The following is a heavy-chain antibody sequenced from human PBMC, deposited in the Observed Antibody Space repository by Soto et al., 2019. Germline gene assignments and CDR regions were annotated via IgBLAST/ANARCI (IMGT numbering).Heavy chain of an antibody. CDR3: ARDKGGTVLGLNWFDP. J-gene: IGHJ5*02. CDR1: GLTVSGKKY. Sequence: GGSLRLSCAASGLTVSGKKYVAWVRQAPGKGLEWVSALYDVDGSFYSDSVKGRFTTSSDSSKTTVYLQMNDLRDDDTAVYYCARDKGGTVLGLNWFDPWGHGTLVTVSS. V-gene: IGHV3-66*01. CDR2: LYDVDGS. D-gene: IGHD3-16*01.